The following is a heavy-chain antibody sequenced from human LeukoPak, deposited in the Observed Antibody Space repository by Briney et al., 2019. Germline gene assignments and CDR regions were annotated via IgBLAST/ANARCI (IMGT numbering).Heavy chain of an antibody. CDR1: GFTFSSYS. CDR3: AKDFEGSRSYHCPFDY. Sequence: GGSLRLSCAASGFTFSSYSMNWVRQAPGKGLEWVSSISSSSSFIYYADSVKGRFTISRDNSKNTLFLQMNSLRAGDTALYFCAKDFEGSRSYHCPFDYWGQETLVTVSS. CDR2: ISSSSSFI. V-gene: IGHV3-21*04. J-gene: IGHJ4*02. D-gene: IGHD3-10*01.